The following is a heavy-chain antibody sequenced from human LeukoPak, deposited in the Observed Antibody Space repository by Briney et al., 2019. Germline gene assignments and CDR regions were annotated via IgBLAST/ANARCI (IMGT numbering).Heavy chain of an antibody. CDR3: ARGDYYDSSGYYYVRY. D-gene: IGHD3-22*01. CDR2: MYYGGNT. V-gene: IGHV4-31*03. J-gene: IGHJ4*02. CDR1: GGSITIVGYY. Sequence: PSQTLSLTCTVSGGSITIVGYYWSWVRQHPGKGLEWIGYMYYGGNTYYSPSLKSRVSISADTSKNQFSLRLSSVTAADTAVYYCARGDYYDSSGYYYVRYWGQGTQVTVSS.